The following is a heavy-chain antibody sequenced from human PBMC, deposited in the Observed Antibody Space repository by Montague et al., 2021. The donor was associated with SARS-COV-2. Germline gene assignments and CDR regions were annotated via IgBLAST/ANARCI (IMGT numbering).Heavy chain of an antibody. CDR1: GFAFNSFA. CDR3: AKQPGAGAVVYWYFDL. Sequence: SLRLSCAASGFAFNSFAMSWVRQAPGKGLEWVSSIFGSAAGTYYGDSVKGRFTISRDNPKNTLYLQMNSLRAEDTAKYYCAKQPGAGAVVYWYFDLWGRGTVVSVSS. J-gene: IGHJ2*01. CDR2: IFGSAAGT. D-gene: IGHD6-19*01. V-gene: IGHV3-23*01.